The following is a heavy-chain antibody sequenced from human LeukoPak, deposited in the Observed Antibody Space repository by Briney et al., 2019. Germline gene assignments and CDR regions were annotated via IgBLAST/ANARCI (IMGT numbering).Heavy chain of an antibody. V-gene: IGHV1-69*06. J-gene: IGHJ6*03. D-gene: IGHD6-6*01. Sequence: SVKVSCKASGGTFSSYAISWVRQAPGQGLEWMGGIIPIFGTANYAQKFQGRVTITADKSTSTAYMELSSLRSEDTAVYYCARVARVADRHYYYYYMDVWGKGTTVTVSS. CDR1: GGTFSSYA. CDR2: IIPIFGTA. CDR3: ARVARVADRHYYYYYMDV.